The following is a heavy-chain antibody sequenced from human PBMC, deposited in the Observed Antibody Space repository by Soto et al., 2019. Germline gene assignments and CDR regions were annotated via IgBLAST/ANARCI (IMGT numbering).Heavy chain of an antibody. J-gene: IGHJ5*02. CDR1: VDSVDSGRYY. Sequence: SETLSLTCTVSVDSVDSGRYYWSWLRQSPGKGLEWIGYVHYSGSITYNPSLESRLTISVDTSKNQFSLNLSSVTAADTAVYYCAKGLREIFPWGQGPLVTVSS. V-gene: IGHV4-61*01. D-gene: IGHD3-10*01. CDR2: VHYSGSI. CDR3: AKGLREIFP.